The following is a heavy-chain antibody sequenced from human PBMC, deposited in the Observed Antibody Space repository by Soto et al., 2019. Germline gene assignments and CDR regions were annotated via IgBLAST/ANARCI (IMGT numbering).Heavy chain of an antibody. CDR3: ASSKGPLDH. Sequence: GGSLRLSCVASGFTFSSYTMNWVRQAPGKGLEWVAYITGSSDIVYYADSVKGRFTISRDNAKNSLYLQMSSLRADDTSVYYCASSKGPLDHWGQGTLVTVS. CDR2: ITGSSDIV. J-gene: IGHJ4*02. CDR1: GFTFSSYT. V-gene: IGHV3-48*01. D-gene: IGHD3-3*02.